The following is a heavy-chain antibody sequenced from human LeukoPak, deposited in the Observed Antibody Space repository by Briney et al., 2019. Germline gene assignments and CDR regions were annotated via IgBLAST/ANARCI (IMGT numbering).Heavy chain of an antibody. J-gene: IGHJ5*02. CDR3: ARAKYYDFWSGLIGGFDP. CDR1: GYSFTSYW. V-gene: IGHV5-51*01. Sequence: GESLKISCKGSGYSFTSYWIGRVRQMPGKGLEWMGIIYPGDSDTRYSPSFQGQVTISADKSISTAYLQWSSLKASDTAMYYCARAKYYDFWSGLIGGFDPWGQGTLVTVSS. D-gene: IGHD3-3*01. CDR2: IYPGDSDT.